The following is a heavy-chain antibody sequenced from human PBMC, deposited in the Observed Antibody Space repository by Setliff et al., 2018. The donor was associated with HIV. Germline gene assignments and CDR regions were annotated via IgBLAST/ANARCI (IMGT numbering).Heavy chain of an antibody. CDR1: GGSISSYY. Sequence: SEPLSLTCTVSGGSISSYYWSWIRQPPGKGLEWIGYIYYSGSTNYNPSLKSRVTISVDTSKNQFSLKLSSVTAADTAVYYCARHKSQPYYFDYWGQGTLVTVS. CDR2: IYYSGST. CDR3: ARHKSQPYYFDY. V-gene: IGHV4-59*08. J-gene: IGHJ4*02.